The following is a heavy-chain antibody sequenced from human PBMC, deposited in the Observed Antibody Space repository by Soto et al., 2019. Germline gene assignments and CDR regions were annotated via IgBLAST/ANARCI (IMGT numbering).Heavy chain of an antibody. J-gene: IGHJ5*02. CDR3: AKGEDWFDP. CDR1: GGSISSYY. CDR2: IYYSGST. Sequence: PSETLSLTCTVSGGSISSYYWSWIRQPPGKGLEWIGYIYYSGSTNYNPSLKSRVTISVDTSKNQFSLKLSSVTAADTAVYYCAKGEDWFDPWGQGTLVTVSS. V-gene: IGHV4-59*01.